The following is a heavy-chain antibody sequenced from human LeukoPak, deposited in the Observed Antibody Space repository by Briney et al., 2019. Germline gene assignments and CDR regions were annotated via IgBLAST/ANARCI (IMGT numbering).Heavy chain of an antibody. Sequence: ASVKVSCKASGYTFTSYGISWVRQAPGQGLEWMGWISAYNGNTNYAQKLQGRVTMTTDTSTSTAYMELRSLRSDDTAVYYCAREGAYYYGSGSYYHYGMDVWGQGTTVTVSS. CDR2: ISAYNGNT. D-gene: IGHD3-10*01. J-gene: IGHJ6*02. CDR3: AREGAYYYGSGSYYHYGMDV. CDR1: GYTFTSYG. V-gene: IGHV1-18*01.